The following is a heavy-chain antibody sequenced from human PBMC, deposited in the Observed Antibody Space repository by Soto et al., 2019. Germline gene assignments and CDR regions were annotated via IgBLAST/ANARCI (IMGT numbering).Heavy chain of an antibody. V-gene: IGHV1-69*06. CDR1: GGTFSSYA. J-gene: IGHJ5*02. CDR2: IIPIFGTA. CDR3: ARVSGHSSWEYNWFDP. D-gene: IGHD6-13*01. Sequence: QVQLVQSGAEVKKPGSSVKVSCKASGGTFSSYAISWVRQAPGQGLEWMGGIIPIFGTANYAQKFQGRVTITADKSTSTAYMELSSLRSEDTAVYYCARVSGHSSWEYNWFDPGAREPWSPSPQ.